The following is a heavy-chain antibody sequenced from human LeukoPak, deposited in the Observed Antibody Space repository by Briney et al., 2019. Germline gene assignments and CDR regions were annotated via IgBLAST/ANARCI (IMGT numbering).Heavy chain of an antibody. CDR1: GGSITSSSYY. J-gene: IGHJ3*02. Sequence: SETLSLTCTVSGGSITSSSYYWGWIRQPPGKGLEWIGSFYYTGSTYYNPSLKSRVTISVDTSKNQFSLKLSSVTAADTAVYYCASPWGRARAFDIWGQGTIVTVSS. CDR3: ASPWGRARAFDI. CDR2: FYYTGST. D-gene: IGHD7-27*01. V-gene: IGHV4-39*07.